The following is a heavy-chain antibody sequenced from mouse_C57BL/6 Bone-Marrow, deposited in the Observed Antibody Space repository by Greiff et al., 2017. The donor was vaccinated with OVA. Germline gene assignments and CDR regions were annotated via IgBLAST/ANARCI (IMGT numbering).Heavy chain of an antibody. CDR3: ASRSFAY. J-gene: IGHJ3*01. CDR1: GFTFSSYG. Sequence: EVKLVESGGDLVKPGGSLKLSCAASGFTFSSYGMSWVRQTPDKRLEWVATISSGGSYTSYPDSVKGRFTISRDNAKNTLYLQMSCLKYEDTAMFYCASRSFAYWVQVTLVTVAA. CDR2: ISSGGSYT. V-gene: IGHV5-6*02.